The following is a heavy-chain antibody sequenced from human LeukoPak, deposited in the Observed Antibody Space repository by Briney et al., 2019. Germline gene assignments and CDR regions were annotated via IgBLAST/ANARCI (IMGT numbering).Heavy chain of an antibody. V-gene: IGHV5-51*01. Sequence: GESLKISCKGSGYSFTSYWIGWVRQMPGKGLEWMGIIYPGDSDTRYSPSFQGQVTISADKSISTAYLQWSSLKASDTAVYYCASPLWFGGGGPYYYGMDVWGQGTTVTVSS. CDR1: GYSFTSYW. D-gene: IGHD3-10*01. CDR3: ASPLWFGGGGPYYYGMDV. J-gene: IGHJ6*02. CDR2: IYPGDSDT.